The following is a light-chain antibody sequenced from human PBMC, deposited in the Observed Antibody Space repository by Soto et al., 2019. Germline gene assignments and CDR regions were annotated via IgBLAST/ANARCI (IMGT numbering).Light chain of an antibody. V-gene: IGKV1-39*01. Sequence: DIQLTQSPISLSASVGDRVTITCRPSQDITIYLNWYQQRPGKAPKLLIYTASNMQSRDTSKFSGSGSGTDFTFSFSSLLPEDCATYYCLQTYSFPRTFGQGTKADIK. CDR3: LQTYSFPRT. J-gene: IGKJ1*01. CDR1: QDITIY. CDR2: TAS.